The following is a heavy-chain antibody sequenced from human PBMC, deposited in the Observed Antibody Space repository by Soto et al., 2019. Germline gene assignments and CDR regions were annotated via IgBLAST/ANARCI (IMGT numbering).Heavy chain of an antibody. CDR1: GGTFSSYA. V-gene: IGHV1-69*01. CDR2: IIPIFGTA. CDR3: ARDSPYCGGDCYYSGAFDI. Sequence: SVNGSCNASGGTFSSYAISWVRQAPGQGLEWMGGIIPIFGTANYAQKFQGRVTITADESTSTAYMELSSLRSEDTAVYYCARDSPYCGGDCYYSGAFDIWGQGTMVTVSS. J-gene: IGHJ3*02. D-gene: IGHD2-21*02.